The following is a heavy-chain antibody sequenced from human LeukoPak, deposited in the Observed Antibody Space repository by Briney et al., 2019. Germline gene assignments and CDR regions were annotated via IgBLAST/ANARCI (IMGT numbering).Heavy chain of an antibody. CDR3: AREDEQTVTGDY. V-gene: IGHV4-39*01. D-gene: IGHD4-11*01. CDR2: LYYGART. J-gene: IGHJ4*02. CDR1: CGSISSRSYY. Sequence: SETLSLTCTVSCGSISSRSYYRGWIRQPPGKGLEWIGRLYYGARTYYNPSLKSRVTISVDTSKNQYSLKLSAVTAADTAVYYCAREDEQTVTGDYWGQGTLVTVSS.